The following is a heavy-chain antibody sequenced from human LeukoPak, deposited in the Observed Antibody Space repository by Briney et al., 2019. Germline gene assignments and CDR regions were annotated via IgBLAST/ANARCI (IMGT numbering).Heavy chain of an antibody. Sequence: GGSLRLSCTASGFAFSNYWSHWARQAPGKRLEWVARINTHGSSTNYADSVKGRFTISRDNAKNTLYLQMTSLSAEDTAVYYALAGYYYYYMDVWGKGTTVTVSS. J-gene: IGHJ6*03. CDR1: GFAFSNYW. CDR3: LAGYYYYYMDV. CDR2: INTHGSST. V-gene: IGHV3-74*01. D-gene: IGHD3-16*01.